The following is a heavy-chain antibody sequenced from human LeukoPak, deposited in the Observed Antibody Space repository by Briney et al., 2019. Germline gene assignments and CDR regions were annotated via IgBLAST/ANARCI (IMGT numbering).Heavy chain of an antibody. CDR3: ARDLYSSGWYSTGGFDY. J-gene: IGHJ4*02. CDR1: GFTFSDYY. CDR2: ISSSGSTI. V-gene: IGHV3-11*01. D-gene: IGHD6-19*01. Sequence: GGSLRLSCAASGFTFSDYYMSWIRQAPGKGLEWVSYISSSGSTIYYADSVKGRFTISRDNAKSSLYLQMNSLRAEDTAVYYCARDLYSSGWYSTGGFDYWGQGTLVTVSS.